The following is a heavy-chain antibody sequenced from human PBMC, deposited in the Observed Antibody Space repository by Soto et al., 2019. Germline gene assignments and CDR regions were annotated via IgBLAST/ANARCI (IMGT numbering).Heavy chain of an antibody. CDR3: ARDREFGYSSSSFGYYYYGMDV. CDR2: IYTSGST. J-gene: IGHJ6*02. Sequence: PSETLSLTCTVSGGSISSYYWSWIRQPAGKGLEWIGRIYTSGSTNYNPSLKSRVTMSVDTSKNQFSLELSSVTAADTAVYYCARDREFGYSSSSFGYYYYGMDVWGQGTTVTVSS. D-gene: IGHD6-6*01. CDR1: GGSISSYY. V-gene: IGHV4-4*07.